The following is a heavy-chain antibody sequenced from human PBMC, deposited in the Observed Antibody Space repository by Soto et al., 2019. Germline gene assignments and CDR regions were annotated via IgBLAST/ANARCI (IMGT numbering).Heavy chain of an antibody. CDR1: GFTFSSYG. Sequence: AGGSLRLSCAASGFTFSSYGMHWVRQAPGKGLEWVAVISYDGSNKYYADSVKGRFTISRDNSKNTLYLQMNSLRAEDTAVYYCAKPLWSGYYEDAFDIWGQGTMVTVSS. J-gene: IGHJ3*02. CDR3: AKPLWSGYYEDAFDI. CDR2: ISYDGSNK. V-gene: IGHV3-30*18. D-gene: IGHD3-3*01.